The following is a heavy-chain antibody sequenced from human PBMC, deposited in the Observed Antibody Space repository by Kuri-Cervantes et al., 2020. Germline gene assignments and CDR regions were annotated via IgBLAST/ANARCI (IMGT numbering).Heavy chain of an antibody. Sequence: SCKASGGTFSSYAISWVRQAPGKGLEWVSVIYSGGSTYYADSVKGRFTISRDNSKNTLFLQMNSLRAEDTAVYYCARDLSGWGSGYAQPWGQGTLVTVSS. J-gene: IGHJ4*02. CDR2: IYSGGST. V-gene: IGHV3-53*01. CDR1: GGTFSSYA. D-gene: IGHD5-12*01. CDR3: ARDLSGWGSGYAQP.